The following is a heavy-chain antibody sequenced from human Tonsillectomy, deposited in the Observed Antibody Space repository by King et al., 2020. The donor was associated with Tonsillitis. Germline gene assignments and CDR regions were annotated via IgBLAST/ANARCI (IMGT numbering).Heavy chain of an antibody. Sequence: LQLVQSGAEVKKPGASVKVSCKASGYSFTDYYMHWVRQAPGQGLEWMGWINPYSDNTNYARRFQGRVTMTRHTSITTVYMELSRLRSDDTAVYYCARDAATVVNLNWFDPWGQGTLVTVSS. CDR2: INPYSDNT. V-gene: IGHV1-2*02. CDR1: GYSFTDYY. D-gene: IGHD4-23*01. J-gene: IGHJ5*02. CDR3: ARDAATVVNLNWFDP.